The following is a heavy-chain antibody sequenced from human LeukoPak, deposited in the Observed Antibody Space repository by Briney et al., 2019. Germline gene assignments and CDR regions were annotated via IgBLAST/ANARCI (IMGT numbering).Heavy chain of an antibody. J-gene: IGHJ4*02. CDR1: GGSISSYY. D-gene: IGHD2-2*01. Sequence: SETLSLTCTVSGGSISSYYWSWIRQPPGKGLEWIGYIDYSGSTNYNPSLKSRVTISVDTSKNQFSLKLSSVTAADTAAYYCAREASDYYFDYWGQGTLVTVSS. V-gene: IGHV4-59*01. CDR2: IDYSGST. CDR3: AREASDYYFDY.